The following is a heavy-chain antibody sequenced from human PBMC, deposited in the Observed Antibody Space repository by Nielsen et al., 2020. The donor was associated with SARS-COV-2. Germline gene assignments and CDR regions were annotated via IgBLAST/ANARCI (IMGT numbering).Heavy chain of an antibody. CDR3: ARVPKEPMVRGFGWFDP. V-gene: IGHV1-3*01. CDR2: INAGNGNT. J-gene: IGHJ5*02. Sequence: ASVKVSCKASGYTFTSYAMHWVRQAPGQRLEWMGWINAGNGNTKYSQKFQGRVTITRDTSASTAYMELSSLRSEDTAVYYCARVPKEPMVRGFGWFDPWGQGTLVTVPS. D-gene: IGHD3-10*01. CDR1: GYTFTSYA.